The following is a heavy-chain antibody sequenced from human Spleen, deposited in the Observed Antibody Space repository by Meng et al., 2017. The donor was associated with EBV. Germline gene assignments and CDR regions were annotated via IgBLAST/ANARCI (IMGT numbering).Heavy chain of an antibody. CDR1: GYTFSQYW. Sequence: VERVESGGAVVQPGGSLRLSCVGSGYTFSQYWMHWVRQAPGMGLEWVSRLNEDGATTTYADSVRGRFTISRDNAKNTLYLQMNSLRVEDTAVYYCSRDLVGSDDSWGQGTLVTVSS. J-gene: IGHJ5*01. CDR2: LNEDGATT. V-gene: IGHV3-74*01. CDR3: SRDLVGSDDS.